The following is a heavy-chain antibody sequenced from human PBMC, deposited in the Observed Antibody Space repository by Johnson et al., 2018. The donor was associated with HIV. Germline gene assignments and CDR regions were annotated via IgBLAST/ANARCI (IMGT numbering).Heavy chain of an antibody. CDR3: ARDLGPDGAFDI. J-gene: IGHJ3*02. V-gene: IGHV3-30*04. CDR1: AFTSSSYS. Sequence: QMLLVESGGGVVQPGRSLRLSCAASAFTSSSYSMHWVRQAPGKGLEWVAVISYDGSNKYYADSVKGRFTISIDNSKNTLYLQMNSLRAEDTAVYYCARDLGPDGAFDIWGQGTMVTVSS. CDR2: ISYDGSNK. D-gene: IGHD5-24*01.